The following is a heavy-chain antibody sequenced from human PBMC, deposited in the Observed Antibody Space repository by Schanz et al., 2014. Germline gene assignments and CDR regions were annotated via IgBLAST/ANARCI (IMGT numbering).Heavy chain of an antibody. J-gene: IGHJ6*02. CDR1: GFTVTSYY. CDR2: IYSGDNT. CDR3: ARGGYSYGSGYYAMDV. D-gene: IGHD5-18*01. V-gene: IGHV3-53*01. Sequence: VQLVESGGGLIQPGGSLRLSCAASGFTVTSYYMSWVRQAPGKGLEWVSVIYSGDNTYYADSVKGRFTISRDNAKSTVYLQMNSLGVEDMAVYYCARGGYSYGSGYYAMDVWGQGTAVTVSS.